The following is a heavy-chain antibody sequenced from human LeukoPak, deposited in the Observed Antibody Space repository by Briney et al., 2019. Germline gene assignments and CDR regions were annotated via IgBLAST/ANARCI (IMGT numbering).Heavy chain of an antibody. CDR2: ISYDGSNK. CDR1: GFTFSSYA. CDR3: ATDCSSTSCYTDPLLYYYYYMDV. Sequence: GGSLRLSCAASGFTFSSYAMHWVRQAPGKGLEWVAVISYDGSNKYYADSVKGRFTISRDNSKNTLYLQMNSLRAEDTAVYYCATDCSSTSCYTDPLLYYYYYMDVWGKGTTVTVSS. V-gene: IGHV3-30-3*01. J-gene: IGHJ6*03. D-gene: IGHD2-2*02.